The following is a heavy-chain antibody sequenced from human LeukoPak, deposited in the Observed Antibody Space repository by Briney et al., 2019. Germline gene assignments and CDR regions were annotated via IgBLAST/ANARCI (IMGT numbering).Heavy chain of an antibody. CDR3: AKDRATVTRGFDY. Sequence: ASVKVSCKASGYTFTRYYMHWVRQAPGQGLEWMGIINPSGGSTSYAQKFQGRVTMTRDTSTSTVYMELNSLRSEDTAVYYCAKDRATVTRGFDYWGQGTLVTVSS. CDR2: INPSGGST. CDR1: GYTFTRYY. J-gene: IGHJ4*02. V-gene: IGHV1-46*01. D-gene: IGHD4-17*01.